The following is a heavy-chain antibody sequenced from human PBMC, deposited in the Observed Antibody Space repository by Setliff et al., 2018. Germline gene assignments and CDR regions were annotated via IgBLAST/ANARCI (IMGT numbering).Heavy chain of an antibody. Sequence: GSLRLSCAASGFTFSSYTMNWVRQAPGKGLEWVSYISSSSSTIYYADSVKGRFTISRDNAKNSLYLQMNSLRAEDTAVYYCARVYSGYDPNHYFDYWGQGTLVTVSS. CDR3: ARVYSGYDPNHYFDY. CDR2: ISSSSSTI. V-gene: IGHV3-48*01. J-gene: IGHJ4*02. D-gene: IGHD5-12*01. CDR1: GFTFSSYT.